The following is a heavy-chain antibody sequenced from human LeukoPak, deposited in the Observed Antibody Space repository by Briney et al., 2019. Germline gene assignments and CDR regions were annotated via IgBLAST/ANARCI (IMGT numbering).Heavy chain of an antibody. Sequence: SETLSLTCTVSGGSISSYYWSWIRQPPGKGLEWIGYIYYSGSTNYNPSLKSRVTISVDTSKNQFSLKLSSVTAADTAVYYCAREGIVGATGSFYFDYWAQGTLVTVSS. D-gene: IGHD1-26*01. CDR1: GGSISSYY. J-gene: IGHJ4*02. CDR2: IYYSGST. V-gene: IGHV4-59*12. CDR3: AREGIVGATGSFYFDY.